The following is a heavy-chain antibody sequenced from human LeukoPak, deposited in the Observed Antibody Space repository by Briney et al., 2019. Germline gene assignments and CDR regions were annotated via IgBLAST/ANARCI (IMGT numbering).Heavy chain of an antibody. CDR1: GGSISSGGYY. Sequence: PSETLSLTCTVSGGSISSGGYYWTWIRQHPGKGLEWIGYIDYSGSTYYNPSLKSRVTISVDTSKNQFSLKLSSVTAADTVVYYCARVARGLYYFDYWGQGTLVTVSS. CDR3: ARVARGLYYFDY. J-gene: IGHJ4*02. D-gene: IGHD1-26*01. CDR2: IDYSGST. V-gene: IGHV4-61*08.